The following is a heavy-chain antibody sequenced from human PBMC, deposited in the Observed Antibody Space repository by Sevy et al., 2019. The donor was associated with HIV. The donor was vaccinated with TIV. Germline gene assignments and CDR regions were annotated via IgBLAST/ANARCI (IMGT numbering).Heavy chain of an antibody. CDR1: GFSFSANW. J-gene: IGHJ4*02. D-gene: IGHD3-16*01. CDR2: IKGDGSAK. CDR3: AHETFGRFES. V-gene: IGHV3-7*01. Sequence: GGSLRLSCAASGFSFSANWMNWVRQAPGKGLEWVANIKGDGSAKHYVDSVDGRFTISRDNAKNVLYLQMNSLRVEDTAVYYCAHETFGRFESWGQGTLVTVSS.